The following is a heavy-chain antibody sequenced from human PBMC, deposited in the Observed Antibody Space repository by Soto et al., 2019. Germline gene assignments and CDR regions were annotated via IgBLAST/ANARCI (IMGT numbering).Heavy chain of an antibody. D-gene: IGHD5-18*01. CDR3: ARSNLGYSYGQTLLDY. CDR2: IIPIFGTP. CDR1: GGTFSSYA. V-gene: IGHV1-69*01. J-gene: IGHJ4*02. Sequence: QVQLVQSGAEVKKPGSSVKVTCKASGGTFSSYAITWVRQAPGQGLEWMGGIIPIFGTPNYAQKLQGRVTITADESTSTDYMELSSLRSEDTAVYYCARSNLGYSYGQTLLDYWGQGTLVTVSS.